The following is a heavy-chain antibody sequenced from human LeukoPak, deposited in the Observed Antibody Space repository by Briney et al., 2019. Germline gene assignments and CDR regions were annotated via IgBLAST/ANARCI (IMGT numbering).Heavy chain of an antibody. V-gene: IGHV6-1*01. J-gene: IGHJ5*02. CDR1: GDSVSSNSAA. CDR3: ARHGWGSAGWFDP. Sequence: SQTLSLTCAISGDSVSSNSAAWNWLRQSPSRGLEWLGRTYYRSKWFDDYAVSVKSRITINPDTSKNQFSLQLNSVTPEDTAMYYCARHGWGSAGWFDPWGQGTLVTVSS. CDR2: TYYRSKWFD. D-gene: IGHD7-27*01.